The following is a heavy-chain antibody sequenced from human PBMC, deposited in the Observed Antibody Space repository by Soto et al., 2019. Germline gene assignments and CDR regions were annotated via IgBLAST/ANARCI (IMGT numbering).Heavy chain of an antibody. D-gene: IGHD2-15*01. CDR3: ARESRIYYYYYGMDV. J-gene: IGHJ6*02. CDR1: GFTVSSSY. CDR2: IGTAGDT. Sequence: PGGSLRLSCAASGFTVSSSYMTWVRQAPGKGLEWVSAIGTAGDTYYPGSVKGRFTISRENAKNSLYLQMNSLRAGDTAVYYCARESRIYYYYYGMDVWGQGTTVTAP. V-gene: IGHV3-13*01.